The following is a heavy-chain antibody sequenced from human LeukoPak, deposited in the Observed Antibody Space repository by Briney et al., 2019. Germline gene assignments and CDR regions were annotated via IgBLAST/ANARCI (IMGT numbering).Heavy chain of an antibody. CDR2: LNWSGDNT. V-gene: IGHV3-20*04. D-gene: IGHD4-23*01. CDR3: ARTFPPGGYGGNEWVDL. Sequence: GGSLRLSCVASGFSFVDYGMSWVRQAPGKGLEWVAGLNWSGDNTAYVDSVKGRFTISRDDAKKSLYLQMNSLRPEDTALYYCARTFPPGGYGGNEWVDLWGQGTLVTVSS. J-gene: IGHJ5*02. CDR1: GFSFVDYG.